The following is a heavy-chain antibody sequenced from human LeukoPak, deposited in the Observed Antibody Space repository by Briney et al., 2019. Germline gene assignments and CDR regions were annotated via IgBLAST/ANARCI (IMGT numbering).Heavy chain of an antibody. CDR2: IYYSGST. D-gene: IGHD3-22*01. J-gene: IGHJ4*02. CDR1: GGSISSYY. CDR3: ARDRRGYYDSSGYFDY. V-gene: IGHV4-59*01. Sequence: RASETLSLTCTVSGGSISSYYWSWIRQPPGKGLEWIGYIYYSGSTNYNPSLKSRVTISVDTSKNQFSLKLSSVTAADTAVYYCARDRRGYYDSSGYFDYWGQGTLVTVSS.